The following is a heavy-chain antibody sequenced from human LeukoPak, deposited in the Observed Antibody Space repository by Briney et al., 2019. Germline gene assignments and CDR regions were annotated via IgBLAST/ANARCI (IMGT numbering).Heavy chain of an antibody. J-gene: IGHJ4*02. D-gene: IGHD3/OR15-3a*01. CDR1: GVSISSFY. CDR2: IYYSGST. Sequence: SETLSLTCTVSGVSISSFYWSWIRQPPGKGLEWIGYIYYSGSTNYNPSLKSRVTISVDTSKNQFSLKLSSVTAADTAVYYCARGTRNFDYWGQGTLVTVSS. V-gene: IGHV4-59*08. CDR3: ARGTRNFDY.